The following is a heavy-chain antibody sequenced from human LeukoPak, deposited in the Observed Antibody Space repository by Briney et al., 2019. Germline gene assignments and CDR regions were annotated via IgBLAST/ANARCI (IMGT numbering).Heavy chain of an antibody. Sequence: SETLSLTCTVSGGSISSSSYYWGWIRQPPGKGLEWIGSIYYSGSTYYNPSLKSRVTISVDTPKNRFSLKLSSVTAADTAVYYCARGYDNLTGYYNLMSSYYYYMDVWGKGTTVTISS. CDR1: GGSISSSSYY. D-gene: IGHD3-9*01. CDR3: ARGYDNLTGYYNLMSSYYYYMDV. CDR2: IYYSGST. J-gene: IGHJ6*03. V-gene: IGHV4-39*07.